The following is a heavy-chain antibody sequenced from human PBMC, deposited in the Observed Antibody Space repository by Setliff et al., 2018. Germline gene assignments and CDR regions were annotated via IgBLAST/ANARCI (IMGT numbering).Heavy chain of an antibody. Sequence: ASVKVSCKASGYSFSTYAMSWIRQAPGQGLEWMGWINTNTGNPSYAQGLTGRFVFSLDTSVSTAYLQISSLKAEDTALYSCARASRFGTIKYRGDYYMDVWGKGTTVTVSS. CDR2: INTNTGNP. V-gene: IGHV7-4-1*02. CDR3: ARASRFGTIKYRGDYYMDV. J-gene: IGHJ6*03. D-gene: IGHD3-10*01. CDR1: GYSFSTYA.